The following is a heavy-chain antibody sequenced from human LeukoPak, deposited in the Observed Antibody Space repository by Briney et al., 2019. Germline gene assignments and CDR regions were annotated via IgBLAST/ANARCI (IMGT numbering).Heavy chain of an antibody. CDR3: TSLIVVVTPDAFDI. D-gene: IGHD2-21*02. V-gene: IGHV3-30*03. CDR1: GFTFSSYG. J-gene: IGHJ3*02. Sequence: GGSLRLSCAASGFTFSSYGMHWVRQAPGKGLEWVAVISYDGSNKYDADSVKGRFTISRDNSKNTLYLQMNSLRAEDTAVYYCTSLIVVVTPDAFDIWGQGTMVTVSS. CDR2: ISYDGSNK.